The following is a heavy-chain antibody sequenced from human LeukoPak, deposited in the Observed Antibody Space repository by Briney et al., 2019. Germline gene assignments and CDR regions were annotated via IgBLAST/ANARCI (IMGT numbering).Heavy chain of an antibody. V-gene: IGHV4-39*01. CDR3: ARQGRIAVAGSPPRYYFDY. CDR2: IYYSGST. Sequence: PSETLSLTCTVSGGSISRSSYYWGWIRQPPGKGLEWIGSIYYSGSTYYNPSLKSRVTISVDTSKNQFSLKLSSVTAADTAVFYCARQGRIAVAGSPPRYYFDYWGQGTLVTVSS. J-gene: IGHJ4*02. D-gene: IGHD6-19*01. CDR1: GGSISRSSYY.